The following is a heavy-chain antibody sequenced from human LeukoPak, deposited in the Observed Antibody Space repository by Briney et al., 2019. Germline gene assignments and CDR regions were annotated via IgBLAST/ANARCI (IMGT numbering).Heavy chain of an antibody. CDR3: ASYIVGATIPAFDI. CDR1: GYTLTELS. CDR2: FDPEDGET. J-gene: IGHJ3*02. V-gene: IGHV1-24*01. Sequence: AASVKVSCKVSGYTLTELSMHWVRQAPGKGLEWMGGFDPEDGETIYAQKFQGRVTMTEDTSTDTAYMELSSVRSEDTAVYYCASYIVGATIPAFDIWGQGTMVTVSS. D-gene: IGHD1-26*01.